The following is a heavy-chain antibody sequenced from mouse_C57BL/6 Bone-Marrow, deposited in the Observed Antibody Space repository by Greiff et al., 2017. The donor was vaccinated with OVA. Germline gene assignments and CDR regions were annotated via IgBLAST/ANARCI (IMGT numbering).Heavy chain of an antibody. CDR3: ASAVFAY. Sequence: VQLQQPGAELVKPGASVKLSCKASGYTFTSYWMQWVKQRPGQGLEWIGEIDPSDSYTNYNQKFKGKATLTVDKSSSPAYMQLSSLTSEDSAVYYCASAVFAYWGQGTLVTVSA. V-gene: IGHV1-50*01. CDR1: GYTFTSYW. J-gene: IGHJ3*01. CDR2: IDPSDSYT.